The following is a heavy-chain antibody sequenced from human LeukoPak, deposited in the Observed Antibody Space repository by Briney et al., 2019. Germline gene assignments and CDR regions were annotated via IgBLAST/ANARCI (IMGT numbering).Heavy chain of an antibody. J-gene: IGHJ3*02. D-gene: IGHD3-22*01. CDR2: ISSSSTI. V-gene: IGHV3-69-1*01. CDR1: GFTFSNYN. CDR3: ARDMAMIVVVKGVFDI. Sequence: PGGSLRLYCAASGFTFSNYNMNWVRQAPGKGLEWVSYISSSSTIYYADSVKGRFTISRDNAKNSLYLQMNSMRDEDTAVYYCARDMAMIVVVKGVFDIWGQGTMVTVSS.